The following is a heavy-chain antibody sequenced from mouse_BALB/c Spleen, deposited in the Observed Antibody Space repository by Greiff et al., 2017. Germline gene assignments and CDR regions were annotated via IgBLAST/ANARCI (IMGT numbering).Heavy chain of an antibody. J-gene: IGHJ2*01. D-gene: IGHD2-2*01. Sequence: EVKVVESGGGLVKPGGSLKLSCAASGFTFSSYAMSWVRQTPEKRLEWVASISSGGSTYYPDSVKGRFTISRDNARNILYLQMSSLRSEDTAMYYCARGGGLRSGYYFDYWGQGTTLTVSS. CDR3: ARGGGLRSGYYFDY. V-gene: IGHV5-6-5*01. CDR1: GFTFSSYA. CDR2: ISSGGST.